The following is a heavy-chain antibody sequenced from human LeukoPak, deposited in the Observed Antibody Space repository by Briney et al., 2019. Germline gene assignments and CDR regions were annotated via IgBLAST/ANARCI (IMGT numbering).Heavy chain of an antibody. CDR2: IYYSGST. CDR1: GGSISSYY. CDR3: ARDNPRWELPLE. Sequence: PSETLSLTCTVSGGSISSYYWSWIRQPPGKGLEWIGYIYYSGSTNYNPSLKSRVTISVDTSKNQFSLKLSSVTAADTAVYYCARDNPRWELPLEWGQGTLVTVSS. V-gene: IGHV4-59*12. J-gene: IGHJ4*02. D-gene: IGHD1-26*01.